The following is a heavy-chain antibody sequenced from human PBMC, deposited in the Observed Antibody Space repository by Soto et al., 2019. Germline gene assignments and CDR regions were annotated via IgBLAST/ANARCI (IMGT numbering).Heavy chain of an antibody. J-gene: IGHJ5*02. V-gene: IGHV1-46*03. CDR2: INPSRGTT. CDR1: GYTFITYF. Sequence: ASVKVSCKASGYTFITYFLHWVRQAPGQGLEWMGVINPSRGTTTYAQKFQDRVTMTRDTSASTVYMELSSLRSEDTAMYYCARSYTSSSYWFDPWGQGTLVTVSS. D-gene: IGHD6-6*01. CDR3: ARSYTSSSYWFDP.